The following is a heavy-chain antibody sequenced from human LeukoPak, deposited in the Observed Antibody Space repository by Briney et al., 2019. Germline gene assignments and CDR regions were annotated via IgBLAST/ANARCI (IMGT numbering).Heavy chain of an antibody. D-gene: IGHD3-10*01. V-gene: IGHV1-58*01. J-gene: IGHJ5*01. CDR1: GFTFTSFA. CDR3: AAVPYGSGSYYNDS. CDR2: IVVGSGNT. Sequence: SVKVSCKASGFTFTSFAVQWVRQARGQRLEWIGWIVVGSGNTNYAQKFQERVTITRDMSTSTAYMELSSLRSEDTAVYYCAAVPYGSGSYYNDSWGQGTLVTVSS.